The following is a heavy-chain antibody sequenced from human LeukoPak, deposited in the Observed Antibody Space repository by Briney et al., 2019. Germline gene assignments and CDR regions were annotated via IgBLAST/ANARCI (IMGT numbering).Heavy chain of an antibody. Sequence: SETLSLTCSVSGGSISSDDYCWNWIRQHPGKGLEWIGYIYYSGSTYYNPSLKSRVALSVDTSKNQFSLKLSSVTAADTAVYYCARDPTHYGDYPRRDAFEIWGQGTMVTVSS. CDR1: GGSISSDDYC. CDR2: IYYSGST. V-gene: IGHV4-31*03. J-gene: IGHJ3*02. CDR3: ARDPTHYGDYPRRDAFEI. D-gene: IGHD4-17*01.